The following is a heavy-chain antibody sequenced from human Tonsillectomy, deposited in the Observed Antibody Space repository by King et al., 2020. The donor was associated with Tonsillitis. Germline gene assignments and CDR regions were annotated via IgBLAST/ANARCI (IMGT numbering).Heavy chain of an antibody. J-gene: IGHJ4*02. CDR1: GFTFSTYW. CDR2: IRQEGGGK. V-gene: IGHV3-7*03. Sequence: VQLVQSGGGLVQPGGSLRLSCAASGFTFSTYWMSWVRQAPGRGLGWVANIRQEGGGKYNVESVTGRFTTSRDSAENSLYLQMNSLRAEDTAVYYCARGLGSNYGGGDYWGQGTLVTVSS. CDR3: ARGLGSNYGGGDY. D-gene: IGHD1-26*01.